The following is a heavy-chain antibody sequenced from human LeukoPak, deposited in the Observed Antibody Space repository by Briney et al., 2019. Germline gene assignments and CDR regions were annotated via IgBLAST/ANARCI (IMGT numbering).Heavy chain of an antibody. CDR3: ARDIVVPAAMPIVGATTLYYYGMDV. CDR1: GFTFSSYS. J-gene: IGHJ6*02. CDR2: ISSSSSYI. V-gene: IGHV3-21*01. Sequence: PGGSLRLSCAASGFTFSSYSMNWVRQAPGKGLEWVSSISSSSSYIYYADSVKGRFTISRDNAKNSLYLQMNSLRAEDTAVYYCARDIVVPAAMPIVGATTLYYYGMDVWGQGTTVTVSS. D-gene: IGHD2-2*01.